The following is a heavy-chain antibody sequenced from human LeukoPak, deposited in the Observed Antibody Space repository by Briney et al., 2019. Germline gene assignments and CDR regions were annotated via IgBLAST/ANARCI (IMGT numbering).Heavy chain of an antibody. V-gene: IGHV3-33*06. J-gene: IGHJ6*02. D-gene: IGHD5-18*01. CDR2: IWNEGSNN. CDR3: ANVEWDTAMVMRVGLDV. CDR1: GVTFSSYG. Sequence: GSLRLSRATVGVTFSSYGMYWGRQAPGKGVEGVAVIWNEGSNNYDADSVKGRFTISRDNSKNTLYLQMNSLRAEDTAVYDCANVEWDTAMVMRVGLDVWGQGTTVTVSS.